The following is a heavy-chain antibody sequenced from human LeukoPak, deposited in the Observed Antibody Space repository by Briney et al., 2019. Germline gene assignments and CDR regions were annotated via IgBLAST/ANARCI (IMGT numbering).Heavy chain of an antibody. Sequence: VGSLRLSCGASGFRCGSYAMRCVRQAPGKGLEWVSSISGSGVCTYYTDSVKGRFAISRDNSKSSLYLQMNSLGTDDMALYYCVKGGENYVGWRFDYWGQGAVVSVSS. V-gene: IGHV3-23*01. CDR2: ISGSGVCT. CDR3: VKGGENYVGWRFDY. D-gene: IGHD3-16*01. J-gene: IGHJ4*02. CDR1: GFRCGSYA.